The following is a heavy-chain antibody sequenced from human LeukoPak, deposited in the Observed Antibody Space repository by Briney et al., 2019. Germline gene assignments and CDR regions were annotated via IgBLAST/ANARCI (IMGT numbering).Heavy chain of an antibody. V-gene: IGHV3-23*01. CDR2: ISGSGGST. CDR1: GFTFSSYA. J-gene: IGHJ4*02. D-gene: IGHD6-6*01. CDR3: ASTEIPGYSSSSTVDY. Sequence: GGSLRLSCAASGFTFSSYAMSWVRQAPGKGLEWVSAISGSGGSTYYADSVKGRFTISRDNSKNTLYLQMNSLRAEDTAVYYCASTEIPGYSSSSTVDYWGQGTLVTVSS.